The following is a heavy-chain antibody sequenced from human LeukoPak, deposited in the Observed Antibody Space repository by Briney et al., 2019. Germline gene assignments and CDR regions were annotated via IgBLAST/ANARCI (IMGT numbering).Heavy chain of an antibody. CDR3: ARDRGSSLQYNWFDP. CDR2: INPNSGGT. V-gene: IGHV1-2*06. D-gene: IGHD2-2*01. Sequence: GASVKVSCKASGYTFTGYYMHWVRQAPGQGLEWMGRINPNSGGTNYAQKFQGRVTMTRDTSISTAYMELSRLRSDDTAVYYCARDRGSSLQYNWFDPWGQGTLVTVSS. J-gene: IGHJ5*02. CDR1: GYTFTGYY.